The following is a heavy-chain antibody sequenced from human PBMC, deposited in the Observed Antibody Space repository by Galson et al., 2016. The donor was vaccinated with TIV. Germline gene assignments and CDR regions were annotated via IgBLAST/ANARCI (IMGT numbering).Heavy chain of an antibody. CDR2: MNTSGGGT. Sequence: SVKVSCKASGYTFTRYYIHWVRQAPGQGLEWMGAMNTSGGGTNHAQNFQGRVTLTRDTSTTTVYMELSTLRSEDTAVYYCASGNASRWTFDIWGQGTMVTVSS. D-gene: IGHD6-13*01. CDR3: ASGNASRWTFDI. CDR1: GYTFTRYY. J-gene: IGHJ3*02. V-gene: IGHV1-46*01.